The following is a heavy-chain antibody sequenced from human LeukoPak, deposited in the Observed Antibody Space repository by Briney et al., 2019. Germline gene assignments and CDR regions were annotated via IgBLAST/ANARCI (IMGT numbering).Heavy chain of an antibody. J-gene: IGHJ4*02. CDR2: VSGSGGTP. CDR3: ARDLSSDVLRYFDWSQRGFDY. V-gene: IGHV3-23*01. D-gene: IGHD3-9*01. CDR1: GFTFTSYA. Sequence: GGSLRLSCAASGFTFTSYAMSWVRQAPGKGLEWVSAVSGSGGTPYYADSVKGRFTISRDNAKNSLYLQMNSLRDEDTAVYYCARDLSSDVLRYFDWSQRGFDYWGQGTLVTVSS.